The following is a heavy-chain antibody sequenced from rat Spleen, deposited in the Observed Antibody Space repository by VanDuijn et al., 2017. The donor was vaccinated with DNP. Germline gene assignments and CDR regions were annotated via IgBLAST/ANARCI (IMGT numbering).Heavy chain of an antibody. CDR1: GFTFSNYG. CDR3: AREGDYYDGSFVDALDA. V-gene: IGHV5-19*01. D-gene: IGHD1-12*02. Sequence: EVQLVESGGGLVQPGRSLKLSCAASGFTFSNYGMHWIRQAPTKGLEWVASISPSGGSTYYRDSVKGRFTISRDNAENTLYLQMNSLRSEDSATYYCAREGDYYDGSFVDALDAWGQGTSVTVSS. CDR2: ISPSGGST. J-gene: IGHJ4*01.